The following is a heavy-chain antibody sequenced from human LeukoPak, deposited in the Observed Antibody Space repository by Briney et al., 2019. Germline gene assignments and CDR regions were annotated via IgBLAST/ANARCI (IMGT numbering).Heavy chain of an antibody. D-gene: IGHD3-3*01. CDR2: IYYTGSI. CDR1: GGSIRSYY. V-gene: IGHV4-59*01. CDR3: ARVQSWSGYYLFGY. Sequence: ASETLSLTCTVSGGSIRSYYWSWMRQPPGKGLEWIGYIYYTGSINYNPSLESRVTISVDTSKNQFSLKLSSVTAADTAVYYCARVQSWSGYYLFGYWGQGTLVTVSS. J-gene: IGHJ4*02.